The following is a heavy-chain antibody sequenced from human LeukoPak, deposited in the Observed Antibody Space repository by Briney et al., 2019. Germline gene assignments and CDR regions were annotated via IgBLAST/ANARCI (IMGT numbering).Heavy chain of an antibody. J-gene: IGHJ6*04. Sequence: GGSLRLSCVGSGFTFRSHAMNWVRQSPGKGLEWVANIKQDGNEKYYVDSVKGRFTISRDNANNLLYLEMNSLRAEDTAIYYCARGGSRVTTAGTMDVWGLGTTVTVFS. V-gene: IGHV3-7*03. D-gene: IGHD1-14*01. CDR2: IKQDGNEK. CDR3: ARGGSRVTTAGTMDV. CDR1: GFTFRSHA.